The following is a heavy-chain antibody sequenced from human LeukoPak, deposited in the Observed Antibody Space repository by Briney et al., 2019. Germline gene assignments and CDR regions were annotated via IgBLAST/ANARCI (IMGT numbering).Heavy chain of an antibody. V-gene: IGHV4-34*01. CDR2: INHSGST. CDR1: GGSISSYY. CDR3: ARGPTIFGVVTRGWFDP. D-gene: IGHD3-3*01. J-gene: IGHJ5*02. Sequence: SETLSLTCTVSGGSISSYYWSWIRQSPGKGLEWIGEINHSGSTNYNPSLKSRVTISVDTSKNQFSLKLSSVTAADTAVYYCARGPTIFGVVTRGWFDPWGQGTLVTVSS.